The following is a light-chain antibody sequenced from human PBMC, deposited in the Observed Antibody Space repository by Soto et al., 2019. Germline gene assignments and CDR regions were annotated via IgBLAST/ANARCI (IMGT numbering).Light chain of an antibody. CDR2: EVN. CDR1: SXAIGRYNY. CDR3: TSCITANTRCV. V-gene: IGLV2-14*01. Sequence: QSALTQPASVSGSPGQSITISCTGTSXAIGRYNYVSWFQQHPGKVPKLVIFEVNYRPSGVSDRFSGSKSGNTASLTITGLQAEDEADYYCTSCITANTRCVFGSGTKVTVL. J-gene: IGLJ1*01.